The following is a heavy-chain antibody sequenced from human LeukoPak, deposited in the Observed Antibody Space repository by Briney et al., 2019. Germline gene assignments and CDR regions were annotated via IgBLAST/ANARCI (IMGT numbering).Heavy chain of an antibody. CDR3: SKDPSYYGSGSFDY. Sequence: GGSLRLSCAASGFTFSSYGMHWVRQAPGKGLEWVAVISYDGSNKYYADSVKGRFTISRDNSKNTLYLQMNSLRAEDTAVYYCSKDPSYYGSGSFDYWGQGTLATVSS. V-gene: IGHV3-30*18. D-gene: IGHD3-10*01. CDR1: GFTFSSYG. CDR2: ISYDGSNK. J-gene: IGHJ4*02.